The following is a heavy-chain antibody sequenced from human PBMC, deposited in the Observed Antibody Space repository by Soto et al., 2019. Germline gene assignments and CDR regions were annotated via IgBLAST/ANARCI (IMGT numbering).Heavy chain of an antibody. D-gene: IGHD2-2*01. Sequence: QLQLQESGPGLVKPSETLSLTCTVSGGSISSSSYYWGWIRQPPGKGLEWIGSIYYSGSTYYNPSLKSRVTIPVDTSKNQFSLKLSSVTAADTAVYYCARRLGGVVPAAHIDYWGQGTLVTVSS. CDR2: IYYSGST. CDR1: GGSISSSSYY. CDR3: ARRLGGVVPAAHIDY. J-gene: IGHJ4*02. V-gene: IGHV4-39*01.